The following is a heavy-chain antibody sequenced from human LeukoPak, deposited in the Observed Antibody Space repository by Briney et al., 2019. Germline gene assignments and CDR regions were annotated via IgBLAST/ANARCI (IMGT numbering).Heavy chain of an antibody. D-gene: IGHD4/OR15-4a*01. Sequence: GGSLRLSCAASGFRFSSYAMSWVRQSPARGLEWVSAMSGSGGTTSYADSVKGRFTIFRDNSKKTLYLQMNSLRAEDTAVYFCAKDIVPYGATSAFDIWGQGTMVTVSS. V-gene: IGHV3-23*01. CDR3: AKDIVPYGATSAFDI. J-gene: IGHJ3*02. CDR1: GFRFSSYA. CDR2: MSGSGGTT.